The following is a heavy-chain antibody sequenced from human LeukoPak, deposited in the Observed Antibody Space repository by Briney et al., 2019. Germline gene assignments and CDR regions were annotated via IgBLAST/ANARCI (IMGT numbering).Heavy chain of an antibody. CDR1: GFTFSAYS. J-gene: IGHJ4*02. V-gene: IGHV3-48*01. CDR3: ARETN. CDR2: ISSGGAPI. Sequence: GGSLRLSCAASGFTFSAYSMNWVRQAPGKGLEWVSHISSGGAPIFYADSVKGRFTISRDNSKNTLYLQMNSLRAEDTAVYYCARETNWGQGTLVTVSS.